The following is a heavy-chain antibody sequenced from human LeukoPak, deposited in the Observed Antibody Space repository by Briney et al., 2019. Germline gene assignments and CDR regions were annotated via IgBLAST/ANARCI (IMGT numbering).Heavy chain of an antibody. CDR1: GFTFSSYW. CDR3: ARGSYYDSSGYYYRAFDI. D-gene: IGHD3-22*01. Sequence: PGGSLRLSCAAPGFTFSSYWMSWVRQAPGKGLEWVANIKQDGSEKYYVDSVRGRFTISRDNAKNSLYLQMNSLRAEDTAVYYCARGSYYDSSGYYYRAFDIWGQGTMVTVSS. V-gene: IGHV3-7*01. J-gene: IGHJ3*02. CDR2: IKQDGSEK.